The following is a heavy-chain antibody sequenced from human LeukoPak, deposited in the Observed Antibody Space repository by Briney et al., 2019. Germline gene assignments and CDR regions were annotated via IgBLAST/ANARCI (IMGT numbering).Heavy chain of an antibody. Sequence: SETLSLTCTVSGGSISSYYWSWIRQPPGKGLEWIGYIYYSGSTNYNPSLKSRVTISVDTSKNQFSLKLSSVTAADTAVYYCARARQLVSWGDCGGDCYLNWFDPWGQGTLVTVSS. CDR1: GGSISSYY. CDR3: ARARQLVSWGDCGGDCYLNWFDP. CDR2: IYYSGST. V-gene: IGHV4-59*01. J-gene: IGHJ5*02. D-gene: IGHD2-21*01.